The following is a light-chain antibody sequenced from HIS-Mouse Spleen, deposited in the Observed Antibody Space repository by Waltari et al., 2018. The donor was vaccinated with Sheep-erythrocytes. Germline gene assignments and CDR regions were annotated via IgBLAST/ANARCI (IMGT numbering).Light chain of an antibody. CDR1: QGISSA. Sequence: IQLTQSPSSLSASVGDRVTITCRASQGISSALACYQQKPGKAPKLLIYDASSLESVVPSRFSVSGSGTDFTLTISSLQPEDFATYYCQQFNNYPRTFGQGTKVEIK. J-gene: IGKJ1*01. V-gene: IGKV1-13*01. CDR3: QQFNNYPRT. CDR2: DAS.